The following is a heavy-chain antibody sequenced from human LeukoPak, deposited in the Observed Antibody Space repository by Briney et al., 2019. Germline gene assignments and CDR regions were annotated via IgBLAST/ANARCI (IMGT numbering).Heavy chain of an antibody. Sequence: PSETLSLTCAVSGGSISSSNWWSWVRQPPGKGLEWIGEIYHSGSTNYNPSLKSRVTISIDKSKNQFSLKLSSVTAADTAVYYCARKSSSWSRFDYWGQGTLVTVSS. J-gene: IGHJ4*02. CDR2: IYHSGST. CDR1: GGSISSSNW. CDR3: ARKSSSWSRFDY. D-gene: IGHD6-13*01. V-gene: IGHV4-4*02.